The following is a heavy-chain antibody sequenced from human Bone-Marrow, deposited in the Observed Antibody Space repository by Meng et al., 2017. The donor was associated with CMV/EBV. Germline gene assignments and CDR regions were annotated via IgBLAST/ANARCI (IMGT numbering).Heavy chain of an antibody. J-gene: IGHJ5*02. D-gene: IGHD4-17*01. CDR3: ATTSNPNYGDYVSFSFDP. CDR1: GFTFTSSA. CDR2: IVVGSGNT. Sequence: SVKVSCKASGFTFTSSAVQWVRQARGQRLEWIGWIVVGSGNTNYAQKFQERVTITRDMSTSTAYMELSSLRSEDTAVYYCATTSNPNYGDYVSFSFDPWGQGTLVTFSS. V-gene: IGHV1-58*01.